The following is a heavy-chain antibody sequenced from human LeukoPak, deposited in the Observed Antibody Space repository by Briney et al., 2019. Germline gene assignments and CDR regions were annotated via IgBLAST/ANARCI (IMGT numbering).Heavy chain of an antibody. D-gene: IGHD2-2*01. CDR2: IYYSGST. Sequence: PSETLSLTCTVSGGSISSGDYYWSWIRQPPGKGLEWIGYIYYSGSTYYNPSLKSRVTISVDTSKNQFSLKLSSVTAADTAVYYCARALPEDGYCSSTSCQKYFDYWGRGTLVTVSS. J-gene: IGHJ4*02. CDR3: ARALPEDGYCSSTSCQKYFDY. CDR1: GGSISSGDYY. V-gene: IGHV4-30-4*01.